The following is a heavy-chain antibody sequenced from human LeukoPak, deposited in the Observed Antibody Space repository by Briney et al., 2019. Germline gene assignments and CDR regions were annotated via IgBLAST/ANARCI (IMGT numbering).Heavy chain of an antibody. D-gene: IGHD5-18*01. J-gene: IGHJ4*02. CDR3: VRHNYGYDY. Sequence: GGSLRLSCAASGFTFNRYWMHWVRQAPGEGPVWVAHILNDGGSTSYADSVKGRFTISRDNTKNTLSLQMNSLRAEDTAVYYCVRHNYGYDYWGQGTPVTVSS. CDR2: ILNDGGST. V-gene: IGHV3-74*01. CDR1: GFTFNRYW.